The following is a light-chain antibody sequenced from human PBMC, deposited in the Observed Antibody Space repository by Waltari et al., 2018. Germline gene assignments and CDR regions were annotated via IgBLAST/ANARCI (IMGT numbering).Light chain of an antibody. V-gene: IGKV3-20*01. CDR3: QMYVRLPVT. CDR1: QSVSRV. CDR2: GAS. J-gene: IGKJ1*01. Sequence: EIVLTQSPGTLSLSPGERATLSCRASQSVSRVLAWYQQRPGQAPRLLIYGASNRATGIPDRFSGSGSGTDFNLTISRLEPEDFAMYYCQMYVRLPVTFGQGNKVEIK.